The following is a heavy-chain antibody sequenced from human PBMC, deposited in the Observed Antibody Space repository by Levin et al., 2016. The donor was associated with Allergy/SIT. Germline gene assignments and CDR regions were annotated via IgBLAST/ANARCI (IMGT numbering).Heavy chain of an antibody. V-gene: IGHV3-23*01. D-gene: IGHD3-10*01. J-gene: IGHJ4*02. CDR2: ISGAGGTT. CDR3: AKTALWGRIIMSPVVGHPLGLSFDS. CDR1: GFTFTSYA. Sequence: GGSLRLSCAASGFTFTSYAMSWVRQAPGKGLEWISTISGAGGTTHYADSVKGRFTISRDNSNNTQYLQMNSLRDEDTAVYYCAKTALWGRIIMSPVVGHPLGLSFDSWGQGTRVTVSS.